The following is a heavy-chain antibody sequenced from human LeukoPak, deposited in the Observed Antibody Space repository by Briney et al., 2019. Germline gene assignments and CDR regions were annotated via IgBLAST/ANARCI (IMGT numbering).Heavy chain of an antibody. J-gene: IGHJ4*02. CDR3: AKDRERWLQLRGDSIDY. D-gene: IGHD5-24*01. Sequence: PGGSLRLSCAASGFTFSSYGMHWVRQAPGKGLEWVAVISYDGSNKYYADSVKGRFTISRDNSKNTLYLQMNSLRAEDTAVYYCAKDRERWLQLRGDSIDYWGQGTLVTVSS. CDR1: GFTFSSYG. V-gene: IGHV3-30*18. CDR2: ISYDGSNK.